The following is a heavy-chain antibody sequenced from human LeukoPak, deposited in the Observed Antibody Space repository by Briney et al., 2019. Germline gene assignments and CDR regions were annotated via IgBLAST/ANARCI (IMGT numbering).Heavy chain of an antibody. D-gene: IGHD5-18*01. V-gene: IGHV4-59*12. CDR3: ARTPGVDTDAFDI. CDR2: IYYSGTT. J-gene: IGHJ3*02. CDR1: GGSMSSYY. Sequence: SETLSLTCTVSGGSMSSYYWNWIRQPPGKGLEWIGYIYYSGTTNYNPSLKSRVSMSVDTSKNQFSLKLSSVTAADTAVYYCARTPGVDTDAFDIWGQGTMVTVSS.